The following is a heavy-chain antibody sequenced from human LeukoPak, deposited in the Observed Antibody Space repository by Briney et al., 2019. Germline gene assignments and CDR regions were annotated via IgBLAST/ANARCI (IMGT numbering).Heavy chain of an antibody. Sequence: GRSLRLSCAASGFTLSSYGMHWVRQAPGKGLEWVAVILNDGNQEKYADSVKGRFTISRDNSKNTLFLQMNSLRATDTAVYYCARDDALGDNALGIWGQGTMVTVSS. D-gene: IGHD3-16*01. V-gene: IGHV3-33*01. J-gene: IGHJ3*02. CDR3: ARDDALGDNALGI. CDR2: ILNDGNQE. CDR1: GFTLSSYG.